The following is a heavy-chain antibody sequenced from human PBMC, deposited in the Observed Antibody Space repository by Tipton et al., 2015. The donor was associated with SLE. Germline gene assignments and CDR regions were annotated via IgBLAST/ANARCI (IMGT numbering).Heavy chain of an antibody. CDR2: IYSGGST. V-gene: IGHV3-66*02. D-gene: IGHD3-10*01. CDR3: ARGGGFGEPSMDV. CDR1: GGSVSSGSYY. Sequence: LSLTCTVSGGSVSSGSYYWSWIRQPPGKGLEWVSVIYSGGSTYYADSVKGRFTISRDNSKNTLYLQMNSLRAEDTAVYYCARGGGFGEPSMDVWGQGTMVTVSS. J-gene: IGHJ3*01.